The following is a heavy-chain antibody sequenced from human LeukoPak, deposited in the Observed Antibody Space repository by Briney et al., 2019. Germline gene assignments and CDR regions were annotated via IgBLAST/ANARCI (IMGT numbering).Heavy chain of an antibody. D-gene: IGHD6-19*01. CDR3: ASRHSSGWFVPLYFFEY. CDR2: ISGSGGST. CDR1: GFTFSSYA. J-gene: IGHJ4*02. Sequence: GGSLRLSCAASGFTFSSYAMSWVRQAPGKGLEWVSAISGSGGSTYYADSVKGRFTVSRDNSKNTLYLQMNSLRAEDTAVYYCASRHSSGWFVPLYFFEYWGQGTLVTVSS. V-gene: IGHV3-23*01.